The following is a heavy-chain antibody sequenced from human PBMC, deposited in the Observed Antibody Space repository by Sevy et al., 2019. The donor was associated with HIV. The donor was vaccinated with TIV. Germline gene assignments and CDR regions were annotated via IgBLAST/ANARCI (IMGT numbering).Heavy chain of an antibody. J-gene: IGHJ3*02. CDR2: ITSRSSYI. V-gene: IGHV3-21*01. CDR1: GFTFSSYS. Sequence: EGSLRLSCAASGFTFSSYSMNWVRQAPGKELEWVSSITSRSSYIYYADSVKGRFTISRDNAKNSLYLQMNSLRAEDTAVYYCARSWEQQLHDAFDIWGQGTMVTVSS. CDR3: ARSWEQQLHDAFDI. D-gene: IGHD6-13*01.